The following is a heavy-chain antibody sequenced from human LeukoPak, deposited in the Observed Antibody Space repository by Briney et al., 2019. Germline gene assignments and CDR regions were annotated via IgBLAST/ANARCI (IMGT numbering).Heavy chain of an antibody. CDR1: GGSISSYY. Sequence: SETLSLTCTVSGGSISSYYWSWIRQPPGKGLEWIGYIYYSGSTKYNPSLKSRVTISVDTSKSQFSLKLTSVAAADTAVYYCARLGIGVVPSAMLGDYYFDYWGQGTLVTVSS. J-gene: IGHJ4*02. V-gene: IGHV4-59*08. CDR3: ARLGIGVVPSAMLGDYYFDY. CDR2: IYYSGST. D-gene: IGHD2-2*01.